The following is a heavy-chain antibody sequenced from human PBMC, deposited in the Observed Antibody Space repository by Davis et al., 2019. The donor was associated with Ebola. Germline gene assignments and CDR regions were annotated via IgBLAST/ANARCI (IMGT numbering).Heavy chain of an antibody. CDR3: ARAIWGSGADY. V-gene: IGHV1-18*04. Sequence: ASVKVSCKASGYTFTNYGITWVRQAPGQGLEWMGWINPHNGNTNYAQNVQGRVIMTSDTATNTAYMEVGSLRSDDTAVYYCARAIWGSGADYWGQGTLVTVSS. CDR2: INPHNGNT. J-gene: IGHJ4*02. D-gene: IGHD3-16*01. CDR1: GYTFTNYG.